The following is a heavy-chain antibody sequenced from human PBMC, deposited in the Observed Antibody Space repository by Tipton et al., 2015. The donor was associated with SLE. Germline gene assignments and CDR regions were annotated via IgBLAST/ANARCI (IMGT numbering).Heavy chain of an antibody. D-gene: IGHD3-3*01. CDR3: ARLEWLLPGETDDIGYYGMDV. J-gene: IGHJ6*02. CDR1: GGSISSYY. V-gene: IGHV4-59*01. Sequence: PGLVKPSETLSLTCSVSGGSISSYYWGWIRQPPGKRLEWIGYIYYSGTTNYNPSLKGRVTISLDTSNYQFSLKLNSVTAADTAVYYCARLEWLLPGETDDIGYYGMDVWGQGTTVTVSS. CDR2: IYYSGTT.